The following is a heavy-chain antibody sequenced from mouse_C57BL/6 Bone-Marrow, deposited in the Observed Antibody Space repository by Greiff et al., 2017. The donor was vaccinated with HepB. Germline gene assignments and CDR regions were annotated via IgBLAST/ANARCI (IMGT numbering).Heavy chain of an antibody. CDR3: ARREGQGFYAMDY. CDR1: GYTFTNYW. CDR2: IYPGGGYT. Sequence: VKLQESGAELVRPGTSVKMSCKASGYTFTNYWIGWAKQRPGHGLEWIGDIYPGGGYTNYNEKFKGKAKLTADKSSSTAYMQFSSLTSEDSAIYYCARREGQGFYAMDYWGQGTSVTVSS. D-gene: IGHD3-3*01. J-gene: IGHJ4*01. V-gene: IGHV1-63*01.